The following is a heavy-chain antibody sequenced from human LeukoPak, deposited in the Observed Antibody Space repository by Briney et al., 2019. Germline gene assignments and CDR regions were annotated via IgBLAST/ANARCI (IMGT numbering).Heavy chain of an antibody. CDR1: GGSISSYY. Sequence: SSETLSLTCTVSGGSISSYYWSWIRQPAGKGLEWIGRIYTSGSTNYNPSLKSRVTMSVDTSKNQSSLKLSSVTAADTAVYYCARLPAADTTRYMDVWGKGTTVTVSS. J-gene: IGHJ6*03. CDR2: IYTSGST. V-gene: IGHV4-4*07. D-gene: IGHD2-2*01. CDR3: ARLPAADTTRYMDV.